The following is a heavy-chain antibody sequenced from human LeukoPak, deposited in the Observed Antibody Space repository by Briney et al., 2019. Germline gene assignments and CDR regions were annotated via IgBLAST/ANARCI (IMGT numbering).Heavy chain of an antibody. CDR1: GFTFSSYS. D-gene: IGHD6-13*01. CDR2: ISSSSSTI. J-gene: IGHJ4*02. V-gene: IGHV3-48*01. Sequence: PGGSLRLSCAASGFTFSSYSMNWVRQAPGKGLEWVSYISSSSSTIYYADSVKGRLTISRDNAKNSLYLQMNSLRAEDTAVYYCARSLDSGSWYRLGPFDYWGQGTLVTVSS. CDR3: ARSLDSGSWYRLGPFDY.